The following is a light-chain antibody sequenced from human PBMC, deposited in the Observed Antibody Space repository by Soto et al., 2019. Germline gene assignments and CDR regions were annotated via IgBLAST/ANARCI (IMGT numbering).Light chain of an antibody. CDR3: QQYGRSVWT. J-gene: IGKJ1*01. CDR1: QNIYSN. V-gene: IGKV3-15*01. Sequence: IVITQSPATLSVSPGERATFSCRASQNIYSNIAWYQQRPGQAPRLLIYRASTRATGVPARFSGSGSGTDFTLTISRLEPEDFAVYYCQQYGRSVWTFGQGTKVDIK. CDR2: RAS.